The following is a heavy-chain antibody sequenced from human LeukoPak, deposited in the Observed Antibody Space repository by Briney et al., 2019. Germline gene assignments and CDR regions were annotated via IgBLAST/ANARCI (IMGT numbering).Heavy chain of an antibody. D-gene: IGHD3-22*01. CDR1: GGSISSYY. CDR3: ARTGPDSSGYYYDY. CDR2: INHSGST. Sequence: SETLSLTCTVSGGSISSYYWSWIRQPPGKGLEWIGEINHSGSTNYNPSLKSRVTISVDTSKNQFSLKLSSVTAADTAVYYCARTGPDSSGYYYDYWGQGTLVTVSS. J-gene: IGHJ4*02. V-gene: IGHV4-34*01.